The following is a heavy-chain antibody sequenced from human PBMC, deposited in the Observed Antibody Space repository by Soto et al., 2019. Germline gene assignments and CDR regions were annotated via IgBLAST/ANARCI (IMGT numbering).Heavy chain of an antibody. CDR3: ASQSNGSGRSY. CDR2: ICYSGNT. V-gene: IGHV4-31*03. CDR1: GGSINSGGYS. Sequence: QVQLQESGPGLVKPSETLSLTCTVSGGSINSGGYSWNWIRQHPEKGLEWIGYICYSGNTYYNQSLKSRISISLDTSKNQCSLKLSSVTAAATAVYYCASQSNGSGRSYWGQGALVAVSS. J-gene: IGHJ4*02. D-gene: IGHD3-10*01.